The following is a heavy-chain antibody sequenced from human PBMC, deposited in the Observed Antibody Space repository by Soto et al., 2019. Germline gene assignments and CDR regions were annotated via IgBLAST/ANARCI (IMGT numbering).Heavy chain of an antibody. CDR2: IYYSGST. Sequence: SETLSLTCTVSGGSISSGDYYWSWIRQPPGKGLEWIGYIYYSGSTYYNPSLKSRVTISVDTSKNQFSLKLSPVTAADTAVYYCARGGEDTAMVGGLYYYYGMDVWGQGTTVTVSS. J-gene: IGHJ6*02. D-gene: IGHD5-18*01. CDR1: GGSISSGDYY. CDR3: ARGGEDTAMVGGLYYYYGMDV. V-gene: IGHV4-30-4*01.